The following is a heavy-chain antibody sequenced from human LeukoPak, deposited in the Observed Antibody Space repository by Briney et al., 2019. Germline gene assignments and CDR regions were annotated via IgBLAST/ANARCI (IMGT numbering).Heavy chain of an antibody. CDR1: GFSFSGYG. D-gene: IGHD6-6*01. J-gene: IGHJ4*02. CDR3: AKEYSSSSFLGYFDY. Sequence: PGGSLRLSCAASGFSFSGYGMHWVRQAPGKGLEWVAFIRYDGSNKYYADSAKGRFTISRDNSKNTLYLQMNSLRAEDTAVYYCAKEYSSSSFLGYFDYWGQGTLVTVSS. CDR2: IRYDGSNK. V-gene: IGHV3-30*02.